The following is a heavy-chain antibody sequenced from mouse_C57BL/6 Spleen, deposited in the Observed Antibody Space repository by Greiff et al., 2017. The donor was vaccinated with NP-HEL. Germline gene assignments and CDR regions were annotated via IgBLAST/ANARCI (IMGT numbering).Heavy chain of an antibody. D-gene: IGHD1-2*01. CDR1: GFTFSSYA. Sequence: EVMLVESGGGLVKPGGSLKLSCAASGFTFSSYAMSWVRQTPEKRLEWVATISDGGSYTYYPDNVKGRFTISRDNAKNNLYLQMSHLKSEDTAMYYCARDEGYGDFDYWGQGTTLTVAS. CDR3: ARDEGYGDFDY. V-gene: IGHV5-4*01. CDR2: ISDGGSYT. J-gene: IGHJ2*01.